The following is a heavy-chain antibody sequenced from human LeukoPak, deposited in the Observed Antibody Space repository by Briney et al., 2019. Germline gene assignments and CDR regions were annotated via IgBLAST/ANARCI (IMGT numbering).Heavy chain of an antibody. CDR1: GFTFSSFW. CDR3: ATYYCSSTSCQTQGGDYYYYYYMDV. V-gene: IGHV3-74*01. CDR2: ISNDGSST. Sequence: GGSLRLSCAASGFTFSSFWMNWVRQTPGKGLVWVSRISNDGSSTNYADSVKGRFTISRDNSKNTLYLQMNSLRAEDTAVYYCATYYCSSTSCQTQGGDYYYYYYMDVWGKGTTVTVSS. D-gene: IGHD2-2*01. J-gene: IGHJ6*03.